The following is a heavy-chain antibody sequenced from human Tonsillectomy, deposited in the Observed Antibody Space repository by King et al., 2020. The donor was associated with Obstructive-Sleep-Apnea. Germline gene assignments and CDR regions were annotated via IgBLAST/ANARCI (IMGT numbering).Heavy chain of an antibody. J-gene: IGHJ6*02. D-gene: IGHD2-15*01. CDR2: ISYDGSNK. V-gene: IGHV3-30*04. CDR1: GFTFSNYA. CDR3: ARVDRYVAAFYHYGMDV. Sequence: QVQLVESGGGVVQPGRSLRLSCAASGFTFSNYAIHWVRQAPGKGLEWVAAISYDGSNKYYADSVKGRFTISRDNSKNTLYLQMNSLRVEDTAVFYCARVDRYVAAFYHYGMDVWGQGTTVTVSS.